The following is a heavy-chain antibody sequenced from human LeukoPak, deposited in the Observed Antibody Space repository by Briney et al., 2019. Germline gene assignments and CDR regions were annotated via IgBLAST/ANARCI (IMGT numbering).Heavy chain of an antibody. CDR3: ARDMGYCSSTSCYKEHDGVY. CDR1: GGTFSSYA. Sequence: ASVKVSCKASGGTFSSYAISWVRQAPGQGLEWMGGIIPIFGTANYAQKFQGRVTITADESTSTAYMELSSLRSEDTAVYYCARDMGYCSSTSCYKEHDGVYWGQETLVTVSS. J-gene: IGHJ4*02. V-gene: IGHV1-69*13. D-gene: IGHD2-2*02. CDR2: IIPIFGTA.